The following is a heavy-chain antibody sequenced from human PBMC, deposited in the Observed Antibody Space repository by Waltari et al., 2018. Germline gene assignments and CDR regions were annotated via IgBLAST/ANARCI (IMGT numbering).Heavy chain of an antibody. CDR1: GGTFGRFA. J-gene: IGHJ4*02. Sequence: QVQLVQSGAEVKKPGSSVKVSCKASGGTFGRFAISWVRQAVGEGLEWMGGIIPKIGASNYAQKFQGRVTITADDSTRIAYMEVSSLRFEDTAVYFCATDTSPPYWGQGTLVIVSS. CDR2: IIPKIGAS. CDR3: ATDTSPPY. D-gene: IGHD2-2*01. V-gene: IGHV1-69*01.